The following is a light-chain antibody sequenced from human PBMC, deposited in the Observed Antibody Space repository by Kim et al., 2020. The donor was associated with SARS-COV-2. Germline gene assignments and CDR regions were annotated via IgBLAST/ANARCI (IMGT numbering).Light chain of an antibody. J-gene: IGLJ1*01. CDR2: HDN. CDR1: KVGVKY. CDR3: QAWASSTHNYV. Sequence: LGQTASTTCSGYKVGVKYVSWYQQKPGQSPVVVIYHDNHRHPGTPERFSCSNSGNTATLTISGTQAMDEADYYCQAWASSTHNYVFGAGTKVTVL. V-gene: IGLV3-1*01.